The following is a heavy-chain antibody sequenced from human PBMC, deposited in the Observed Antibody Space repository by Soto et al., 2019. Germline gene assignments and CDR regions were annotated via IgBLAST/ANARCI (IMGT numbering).Heavy chain of an antibody. D-gene: IGHD6-19*01. V-gene: IGHV1-46*01. CDR3: ARDRSPRPVHYGMDV. CDR1: GYTFTSYY. CDR2: INPSGGST. J-gene: IGHJ6*02. Sequence: ASVKVSCKASGYTFTSYYMHWVRQAPGQGLEWMGIINPSGGSTNYAQKLQGRVTMTRDTSTRTVYMEVSGLRSEDTAVYYCARDRSPRPVHYGMDVWGQGTTVTV.